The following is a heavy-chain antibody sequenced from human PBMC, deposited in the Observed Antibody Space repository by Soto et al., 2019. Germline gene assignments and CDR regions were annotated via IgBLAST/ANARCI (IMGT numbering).Heavy chain of an antibody. J-gene: IGHJ5*02. CDR1: GYTFTSYG. CDR3: ASVGLNAAGANWFDP. Sequence: ASVKVSCKASGYTFTSYGISWVRQAPGQGLEWMGWISAYNGNTNYAQKLQGRVTMTTDTSTSTAYMELRSLRSDDTAVYYCASVGLNAAGANWFDPWGQGTLVTVSS. CDR2: ISAYNGNT. D-gene: IGHD6-13*01. V-gene: IGHV1-18*01.